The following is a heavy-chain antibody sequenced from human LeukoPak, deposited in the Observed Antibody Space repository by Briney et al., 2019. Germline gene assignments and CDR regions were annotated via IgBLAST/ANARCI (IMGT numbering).Heavy chain of an antibody. J-gene: IGHJ4*02. V-gene: IGHV4-34*01. CDR2: INHSGST. Sequence: SETLSVTCAVYGGSFSGYYWSWIRQSPGKGLEWIGEINHSGSTNYNPSLKSRVTISVDTSKNQFSLKLSSVTAADTAVYYCARGRDYYGSGARDYWGQGTLVTVSS. CDR1: GGSFSGYY. D-gene: IGHD3-10*01. CDR3: ARGRDYYGSGARDY.